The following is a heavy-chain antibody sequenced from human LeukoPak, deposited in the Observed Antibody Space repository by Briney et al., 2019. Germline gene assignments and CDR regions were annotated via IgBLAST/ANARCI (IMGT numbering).Heavy chain of an antibody. CDR3: ARAGWIITSGIDY. J-gene: IGHJ4*02. CDR2: IYHIGST. Sequence: PSETLSLTCGVSGFSISRSYYWAWIRQPPGKGLEWIGTIYHIGSTYYSPSLGSRVTMSVDTSKNEFSLNLKSVAAADTAVYYCARAGWIITSGIDYWGQGALVTVSS. D-gene: IGHD3-10*01. V-gene: IGHV4-38-2*01. CDR1: GFSISRSYY.